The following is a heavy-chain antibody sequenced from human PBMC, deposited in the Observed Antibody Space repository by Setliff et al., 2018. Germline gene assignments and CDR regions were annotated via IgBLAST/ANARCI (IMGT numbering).Heavy chain of an antibody. Sequence: GGSLRLSCAASGFTFSNYAMSWVRQTPGKGLEWVSAITTSGGSTYYADSVKGRFTISRDDSKNTLYLQMLSLRAEDTAVYYCAKGGGEYWGQGTLVTVSS. CDR2: ITTSGGST. J-gene: IGHJ4*02. CDR3: AKGGGEY. CDR1: GFTFSNYA. D-gene: IGHD3-16*01. V-gene: IGHV3-23*01.